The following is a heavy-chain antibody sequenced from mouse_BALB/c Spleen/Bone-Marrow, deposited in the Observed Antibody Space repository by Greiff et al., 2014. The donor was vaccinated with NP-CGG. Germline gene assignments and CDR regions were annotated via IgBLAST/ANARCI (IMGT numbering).Heavy chain of an antibody. D-gene: IGHD2-4*01. CDR1: GYTFTSYW. CDR2: IYPSTGYT. V-gene: IGHV1-7*01. CDR3: ARDDYAY. Sequence: QVQLQQPGAELAKPGASVKMSCKASGYTFTSYWMHWVKQRPGQGLEWIGYIYPSTGYTEHNQKFKDKAIMTADKSSSTAYMQLSNLTSEDSAVYYCARDDYAYWGQGTLVTVSA. J-gene: IGHJ3*01.